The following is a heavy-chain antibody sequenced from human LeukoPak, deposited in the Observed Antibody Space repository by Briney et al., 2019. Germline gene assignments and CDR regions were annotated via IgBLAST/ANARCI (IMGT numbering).Heavy chain of an antibody. CDR3: AKGYSYYDFWSGYPEGDSYYFDY. D-gene: IGHD3-3*01. V-gene: IGHV3-30*18. CDR1: GFTFSSYG. J-gene: IGHJ4*02. CDR2: ISYDGSNK. Sequence: GGSLLLSCAASGFTFSSYGMHWVRQAPGKGLEGVAVISYDGSNKYYADSGKGRFTISRDNSKNTLYLQMNSLRAEDTAVYYCAKGYSYYDFWSGYPEGDSYYFDYWGQGTLVTVSS.